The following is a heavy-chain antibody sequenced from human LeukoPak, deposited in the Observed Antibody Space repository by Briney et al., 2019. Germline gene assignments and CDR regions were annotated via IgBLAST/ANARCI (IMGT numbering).Heavy chain of an antibody. Sequence: PSETLSLTCTVSGGSISSSSYYWSWIRQPPGKGLEWIGEINHSGSTNYNPSLKSRVTISVDTSKNQISLKLSSVTAADTAVYYCATIAAAGPYWYFDLWGRGTLVTVSS. CDR3: ATIAAAGPYWYFDL. J-gene: IGHJ2*01. V-gene: IGHV4-39*07. CDR1: GGSISSSSYY. D-gene: IGHD6-13*01. CDR2: INHSGST.